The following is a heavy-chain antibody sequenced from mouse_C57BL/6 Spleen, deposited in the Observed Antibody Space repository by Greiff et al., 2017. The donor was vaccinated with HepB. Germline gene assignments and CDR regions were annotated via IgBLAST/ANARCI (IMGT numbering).Heavy chain of an antibody. V-gene: IGHV1-52*01. J-gene: IGHJ4*01. D-gene: IGHD2-3*01. CDR3: AREAIYDGYYYYAMDY. CDR1: GYTFTSYW. Sequence: QVQLKQSGAELVRPGSSVKLSCKASGYTFTSYWMHWVKQRPIQGLEWIGNIDPSDSETHYNQKFKDKATLTVDKSSSTAYMQLSSLTSEDSAVYYCAREAIYDGYYYYAMDYWGQGTSVTVSS. CDR2: IDPSDSET.